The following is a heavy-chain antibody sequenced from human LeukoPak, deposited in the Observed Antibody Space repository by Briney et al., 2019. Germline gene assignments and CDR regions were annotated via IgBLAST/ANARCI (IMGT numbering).Heavy chain of an antibody. Sequence: PSETLSLTRTVSGGSISSYYWSWIRQPPGKGLEWIGYIYYSGSTNYNPSLKSRVTISVDTSKNQFSLKLSSVTAADTAVYYCARLPLAVAGTRYYYYYMDVWGKGTTVTVSS. CDR3: ARLPLAVAGTRYYYYYMDV. CDR1: GGSISSYY. V-gene: IGHV4-59*01. D-gene: IGHD6-19*01. J-gene: IGHJ6*03. CDR2: IYYSGST.